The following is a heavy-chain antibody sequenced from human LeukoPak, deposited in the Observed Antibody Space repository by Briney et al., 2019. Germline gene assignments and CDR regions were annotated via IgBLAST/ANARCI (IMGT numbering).Heavy chain of an antibody. D-gene: IGHD6-25*01. V-gene: IGHV3-21*01. CDR3: ASKRSGGYNY. Sequence: PGGSLRLSCAASGFTFSSYSMNWVRQAPGKGLECVSSISSSSSYIYYADSVKGRFTTSRDNAKNSLYLQMNSLRAEDTAVYYCASKRSGGYNYWGQGTLVTVSS. J-gene: IGHJ4*02. CDR2: ISSSSSYI. CDR1: GFTFSSYS.